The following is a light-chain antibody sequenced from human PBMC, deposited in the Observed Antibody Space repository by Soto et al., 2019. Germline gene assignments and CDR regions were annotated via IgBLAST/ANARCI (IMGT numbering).Light chain of an antibody. V-gene: IGKV1-12*01. CDR3: QQADSFPLT. CDR1: QGIRRW. J-gene: IGKJ4*01. CDR2: AAS. Sequence: IPMTQSPSSVSASVGDRVTITCRASQGIRRWLDWYQQKPGKAPKLLIYAASNLQSGVPSRFSGSGSGTDFTLTISSLQPEDSATYYCQQADSFPLTFGGGTKVEI.